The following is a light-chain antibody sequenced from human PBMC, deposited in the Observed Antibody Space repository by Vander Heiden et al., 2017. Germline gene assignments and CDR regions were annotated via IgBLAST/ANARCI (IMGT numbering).Light chain of an antibody. J-gene: IGKJ2*01. Sequence: DIQMTQSPSSRSASVGDRVTITCRASQSIGNFLNWYQQKPGKAPNLLVHTASSLQSGVPSRFSGSGSGTDFTLTISGLQPEDFATYYCQQSSSTSPYTFGQGTKLEIK. CDR3: QQSSSTSPYT. CDR2: TAS. V-gene: IGKV1-39*01. CDR1: QSIGNF.